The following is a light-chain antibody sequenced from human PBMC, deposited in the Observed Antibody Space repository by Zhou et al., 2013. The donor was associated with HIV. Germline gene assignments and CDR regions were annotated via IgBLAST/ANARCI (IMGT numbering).Light chain of an antibody. J-gene: IGKJ2*01. Sequence: DIQMTQSPSSLAASVGDRVTITCRASQHIKNYLNWYQQRPGEAPKLLIYASSTLQSGVPSRFSGSGSGTEFTLTISSLQPDDFATYYCQQYNTLVTFGQGTKLEIK. V-gene: IGKV1-39*01. CDR3: QQYNTLVT. CDR1: QHIKNY. CDR2: ASS.